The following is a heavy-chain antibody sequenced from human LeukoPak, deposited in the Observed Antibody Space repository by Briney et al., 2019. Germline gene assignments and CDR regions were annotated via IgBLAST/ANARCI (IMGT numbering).Heavy chain of an antibody. V-gene: IGHV1-69*05. CDR2: IIPILGTA. CDR1: GGTFSSYA. D-gene: IGHD2-2*01. Sequence: SVKLSCTASGGTFSSYAISSDPQAPGQGLEWMGGIIPILGTANYAQKFQGRVTITTDKSTSTVYMELSSLRSEETAVYYCARTPIVVVPAESYYFDYWGQGTLVTVSS. J-gene: IGHJ4*02. CDR3: ARTPIVVVPAESYYFDY.